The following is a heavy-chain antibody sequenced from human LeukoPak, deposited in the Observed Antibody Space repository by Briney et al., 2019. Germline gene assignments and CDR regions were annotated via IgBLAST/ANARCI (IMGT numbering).Heavy chain of an antibody. CDR2: IYYSGST. CDR1: GGPISSSSYY. J-gene: IGHJ4*02. Sequence: PSETLSLTCTVSGGPISSSSYYWGWIRQPPGKGLEWIGSIYYSGSTYYNPSLKSRVTISVDTSKNQFSLKLSSVTAADTAVYYCARRDSSGYYAHYFDYWGQGTLVTVSS. CDR3: ARRDSSGYYAHYFDY. D-gene: IGHD3-22*01. V-gene: IGHV4-39*01.